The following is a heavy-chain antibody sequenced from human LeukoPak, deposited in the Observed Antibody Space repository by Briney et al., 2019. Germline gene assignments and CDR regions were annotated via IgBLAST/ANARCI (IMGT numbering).Heavy chain of an antibody. V-gene: IGHV4-30-4*01. CDR3: ARDPIPWLREMKIGMDV. D-gene: IGHD3-9*01. Sequence: PSETLSLTCTVSGVSISSGDFYWSWIRQPTGKGLEWIGYIYYSGSTYYNPSLKSRVTISVDTSKNQFSLKRSSVTAADTAVYYCARDPIPWLREMKIGMDVWGQGTLVSVSS. CDR2: IYYSGST. J-gene: IGHJ4*02. CDR1: GVSISSGDFY.